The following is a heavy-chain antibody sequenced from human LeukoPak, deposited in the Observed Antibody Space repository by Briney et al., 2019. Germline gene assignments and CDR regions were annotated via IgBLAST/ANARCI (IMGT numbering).Heavy chain of an antibody. V-gene: IGHV4-39*07. D-gene: IGHD3-22*01. CDR2: IYYSGST. J-gene: IGHJ4*02. CDR1: GGSISSSSYY. CDR3: ARDHSPNYYDSSGPGY. Sequence: SETLSLTCTVSGGSISSSSYYWGWIRQPPGKGLEWIGSIYYSGSTYYNPSLKSRVTISVDTSKNQFSLKLSSVTAADTAVYYCARDHSPNYYDSSGPGYWGRGTLVTVSS.